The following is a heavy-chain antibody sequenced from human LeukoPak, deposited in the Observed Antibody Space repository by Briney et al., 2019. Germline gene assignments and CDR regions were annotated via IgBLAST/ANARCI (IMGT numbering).Heavy chain of an antibody. J-gene: IGHJ4*02. CDR1: GFTFSKYW. V-gene: IGHV3-74*01. D-gene: IGHD6-19*01. Sequence: GGSLRLSCAASGFTFSKYWMLWVRHAPGKGLESVSRINTDGTVTTYADSVKGRFTVSRDDADNTMFLQMNSVRDEDTAVYYCATKQWLAPPPDSWGQGTPVTVSS. CDR2: INTDGTVT. CDR3: ATKQWLAPPPDS.